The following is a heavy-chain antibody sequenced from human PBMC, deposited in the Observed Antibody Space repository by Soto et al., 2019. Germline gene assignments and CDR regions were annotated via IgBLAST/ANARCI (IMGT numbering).Heavy chain of an antibody. D-gene: IGHD2-15*01. V-gene: IGHV4-30-2*01. CDR1: GGSISSGGYS. CDR2: IYHSGST. CDR3: ARGQVVAAQQ. Sequence: QLQLQESGSGLVKPSQTLSLTCAVSGGSISSGGYSWRWIRQPPGKGLEWIGYIYHSGSTYYNPSLKSRVNISVEGTKNQFSLKLSSVTAGDTDVYFIARGQVVAAQQWGQGTLVTVSS. J-gene: IGHJ4*02.